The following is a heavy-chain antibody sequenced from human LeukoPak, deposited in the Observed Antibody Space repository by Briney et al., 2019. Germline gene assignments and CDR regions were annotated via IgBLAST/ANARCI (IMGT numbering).Heavy chain of an antibody. D-gene: IGHD1-1*01. J-gene: IGHJ4*02. CDR1: GFTFSSYT. CDR2: ISGSNSYI. Sequence: GGSLRLSCAASGFTFSSYTMRWVRQAPGKGLEWVSSISGSNSYIFYADSVKRRFTVSRDNAKDSLYLQMNSLRAEDTAVYYCARALTTLTYEGYWGEGTLVTVSS. V-gene: IGHV3-21*01. CDR3: ARALTTLTYEGY.